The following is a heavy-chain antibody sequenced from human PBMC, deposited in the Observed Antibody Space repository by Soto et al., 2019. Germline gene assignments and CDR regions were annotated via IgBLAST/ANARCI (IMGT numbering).Heavy chain of an antibody. CDR1: GGTFSRSA. J-gene: IGHJ1*01. D-gene: IGHD3-9*01. CDR2: FVSIFATT. CDR3: ARGRSFDWNHYLQQED. V-gene: IGHV1-69*13. Sequence: SVKVSCKASGGTFSRSAISWVRQAPGQRLEWMGGFVSIFATTDYAQKFQGRLTITADESTSTVYMELRSLTSDDTAIYYCARGRSFDWNHYLQQEDWGPGTLVTVSS.